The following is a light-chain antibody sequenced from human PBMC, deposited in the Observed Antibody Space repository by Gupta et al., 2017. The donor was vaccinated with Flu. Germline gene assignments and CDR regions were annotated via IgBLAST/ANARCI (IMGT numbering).Light chain of an antibody. J-gene: IGLJ3*02. CDR1: SSDVGGYNY. Sequence: QSALTQPRSVSGSPGQSVTISCTGTSSDVGGYNYVSWYQHHPGKAPKFMIYDVSKRPSGVPDRFSGSMSGNTASQTISGLQAEDEANYYCCSYAGSFNWVFGGGTKLTVL. CDR3: CSYAGSFNWV. V-gene: IGLV2-11*01. CDR2: DVS.